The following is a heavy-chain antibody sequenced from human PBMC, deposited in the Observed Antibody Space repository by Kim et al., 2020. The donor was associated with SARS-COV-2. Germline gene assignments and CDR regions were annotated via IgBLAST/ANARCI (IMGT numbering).Heavy chain of an antibody. D-gene: IGHD6-19*01. CDR3: AAVAMAAPFDY. V-gene: IGHV3-23*01. CDR1: GFTFSTCG. J-gene: IGHJ4*02. CDR2: ISGDGAKT. Sequence: GGSLRLSCGASGFTFSTCGMSWVRQTPGKGLEWVSLISGDGAKTYYADSVKGRFAVSRDNAKNTLFLQMNSLTTDDTAVYYCAAVAMAAPFDYWGQGTL.